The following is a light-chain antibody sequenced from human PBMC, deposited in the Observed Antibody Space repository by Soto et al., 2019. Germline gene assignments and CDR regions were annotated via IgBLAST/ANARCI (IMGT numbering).Light chain of an antibody. CDR3: QQYGSSIT. V-gene: IGKV3-20*01. CDR1: QSVSSSY. CDR2: GAS. Sequence: EIVLTQSPGNLSLSPGERATLSCRASQSVSSSYLAWYQQKPGQAPRLLIYGASSRATGIPDRFSGSGSGTDFTLTISRLEPEDFAVYYCQQYGSSITFGQATRLES. J-gene: IGKJ5*01.